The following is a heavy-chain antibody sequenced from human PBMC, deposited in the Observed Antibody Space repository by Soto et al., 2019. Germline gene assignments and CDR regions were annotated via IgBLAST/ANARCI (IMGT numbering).Heavy chain of an antibody. J-gene: IGHJ5*02. CDR1: GFTFSSYA. CDR3: AREVAAAAGRGWFDP. Sequence: QVQLVESGGGVVQPGRSLRLSCAASGFTFSSYAMHWVRQAPGKGLEWVAVISYDGSNKYYADSVKGRFTISRDNSKNTLYLQMNSLRAEDTAVYYCAREVAAAAGRGWFDPWGQGTLVTVSS. V-gene: IGHV3-30-3*01. CDR2: ISYDGSNK. D-gene: IGHD6-13*01.